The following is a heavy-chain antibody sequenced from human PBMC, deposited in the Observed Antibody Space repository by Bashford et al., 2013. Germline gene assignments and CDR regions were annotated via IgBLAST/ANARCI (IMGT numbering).Heavy chain of an antibody. Sequence: QAPGKGLEWVSGISWNSGSIGYADSVKGRFTISRDNAKNSLYLQMNSLRAEDTALYYCAKDLYSSGWYFSVDYWGQGTLVTVSS. CDR3: AKDLYSSGWYFSVDY. V-gene: IGHV3-9*01. CDR2: ISWNSGSI. J-gene: IGHJ4*02. D-gene: IGHD6-19*01.